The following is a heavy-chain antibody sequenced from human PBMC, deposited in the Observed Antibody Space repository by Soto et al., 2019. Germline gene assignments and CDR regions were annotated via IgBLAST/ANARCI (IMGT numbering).Heavy chain of an antibody. CDR1: GYTFTSYA. V-gene: IGHV1-3*01. J-gene: IGHJ4*02. D-gene: IGHD2-21*02. CDR2: INAGNGNT. CDR3: AWSIVAVTAADY. Sequence: QVQLVQSGAEVKKPGASVKVSCKASGYTFTSYAMHWVRQAPGQRLEWMGWINAGNGNTKYSQKFQGRVTITRDTSASAAYMELSGLRSEDTAVYYFAWSIVAVTAADYWGQGTLVTVSS.